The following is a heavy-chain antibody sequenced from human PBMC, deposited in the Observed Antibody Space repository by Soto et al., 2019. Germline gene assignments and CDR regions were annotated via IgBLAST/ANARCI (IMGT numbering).Heavy chain of an antibody. CDR1: GYTFTSYD. CDR2: MNPNSGNT. CDR3: ARGKYQLLFVYYYSYMDV. D-gene: IGHD2-2*01. V-gene: IGHV1-8*01. Sequence: ASVKVSCKASGYTFTSYDINWVRQATGQGLEWMGWMNPNSGNTGYAQKFQGRVTMTRNTSISTAYMELSSLRSEDTAVYYCARGKYQLLFVYYYSYMDVWGKETTVPVSS. J-gene: IGHJ6*03.